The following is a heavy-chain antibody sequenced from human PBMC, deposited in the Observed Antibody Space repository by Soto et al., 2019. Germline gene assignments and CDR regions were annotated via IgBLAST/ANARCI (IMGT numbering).Heavy chain of an antibody. D-gene: IGHD3-9*01. Sequence: ASVKVSCKASGYTFTSYDINWVRQATGQGLEWMGWMNPNSGNTGYAQKFQGRVTMTRNTSISTAYMELSSLRSEDTAVYYCARGAEDILTGCGAFDIWGQGTMVTVSS. CDR2: MNPNSGNT. V-gene: IGHV1-8*01. CDR3: ARGAEDILTGCGAFDI. CDR1: GYTFTSYD. J-gene: IGHJ3*02.